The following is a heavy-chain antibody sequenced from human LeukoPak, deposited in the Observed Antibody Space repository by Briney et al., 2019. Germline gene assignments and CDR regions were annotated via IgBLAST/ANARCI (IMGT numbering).Heavy chain of an antibody. J-gene: IGHJ4*02. Sequence: AAVKVSCKASGYTLTSYDINWVRQATGQGLEWMGWMNPNNNNTGYAQKFQGRVTMTRNTSISTAYMELGSLRSEDTAVYYCARYPRSNYNFDFWGQGTLVTVSS. CDR3: ARYPRSNYNFDF. V-gene: IGHV1-8*01. CDR1: GYTLTSYD. D-gene: IGHD5-24*01. CDR2: MNPNNNNT.